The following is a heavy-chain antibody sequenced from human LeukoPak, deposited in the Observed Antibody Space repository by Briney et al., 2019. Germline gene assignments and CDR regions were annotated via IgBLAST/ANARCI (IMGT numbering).Heavy chain of an antibody. CDR2: INPSGGSTT. J-gene: IGHJ4*02. CDR3: ARASSSGRRFDY. Sequence: APVKVSCKASGYTFTSYYMHWVRQAPGQGLEWMGIINPSGGSTTSYAQKFQGRVTMTRDTSTSTVDMELNSLTSEDTAVYYCARASSSGRRFDYWGQGTLVTLSS. CDR1: GYTFTSYY. D-gene: IGHD3-22*01. V-gene: IGHV1-46*01.